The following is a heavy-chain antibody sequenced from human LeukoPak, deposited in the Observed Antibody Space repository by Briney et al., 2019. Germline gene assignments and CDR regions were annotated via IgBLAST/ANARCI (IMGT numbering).Heavy chain of an antibody. J-gene: IGHJ6*03. CDR3: AREGYYYGSGSQKRLSYYYYYMDV. V-gene: IGHV3-20*04. CDR1: GFTFDDYG. Sequence: PGGSLRLSCAASGFTFDDYGMTWVRQAPGKGLEWVSGINRNGDSTGYEDSVKGRFIISRDNAKNSLYLEMNSLRAEDTALYYCAREGYYYGSGSQKRLSYYYYYMDVWGKGTTVTVSS. D-gene: IGHD3-10*01. CDR2: INRNGDST.